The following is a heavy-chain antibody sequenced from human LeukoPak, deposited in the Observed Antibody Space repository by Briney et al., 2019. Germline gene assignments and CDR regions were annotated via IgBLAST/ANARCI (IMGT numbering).Heavy chain of an antibody. CDR2: ISGSGGST. J-gene: IGHJ4*02. V-gene: IGHV3-23*01. CDR1: GFTFSSYA. D-gene: IGHD6-19*01. Sequence: GGSLRLSCAASGFTFSSYAMSWVRQAPGKGLEWVSAISGSGGSTYYADSVKGRFTISRDNSKNTLYLQMNSLRAEDTAVYYCARGGQGWRDFYYWGQGTLVTVSS. CDR3: ARGGQGWRDFYY.